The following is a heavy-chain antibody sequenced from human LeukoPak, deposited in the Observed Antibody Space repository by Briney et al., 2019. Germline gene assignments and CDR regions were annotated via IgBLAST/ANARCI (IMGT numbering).Heavy chain of an antibody. D-gene: IGHD3-10*01. J-gene: IGHJ4*02. Sequence: GGSLRLSCAASGFTFSSYGMSWVRQAPGKGLEWVSAISGSGGSTYYADSVKGRFTISRDNSKNTPYLQMNSLRAEDTAVYYCAKPPMVRGVGPSYWGQGTLVTVSS. CDR2: ISGSGGST. V-gene: IGHV3-23*01. CDR1: GFTFSSYG. CDR3: AKPPMVRGVGPSY.